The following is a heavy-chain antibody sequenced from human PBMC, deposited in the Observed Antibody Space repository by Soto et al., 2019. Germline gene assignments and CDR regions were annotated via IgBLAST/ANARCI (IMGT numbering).Heavy chain of an antibody. D-gene: IGHD3-3*01. CDR1: GGSISSDGYY. V-gene: IGHV4-31*03. Sequence: TLSLTCTVSGGSISSDGYYWSWIRQHPGKGLEYIGYIYHSGDSYYTPSLGRRVTISVDTSENQFSLHLRSVTAADTAVYYRETENYKSGYPHNWVDPWGQGIPVTVSS. CDR2: IYHSGDS. J-gene: IGHJ5*02. CDR3: ETENYKSGYPHNWVDP.